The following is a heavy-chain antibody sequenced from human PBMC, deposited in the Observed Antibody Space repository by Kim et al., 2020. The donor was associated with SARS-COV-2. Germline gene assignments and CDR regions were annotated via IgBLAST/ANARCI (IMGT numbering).Heavy chain of an antibody. J-gene: IGHJ3*02. CDR3: ARHATLGGSGSFAFDI. V-gene: IGHV5-51*01. Sequence: SFQGQVTISADKSISTAYLQWSSLKASDTAMYYCARHATLGGSGSFAFDIWGQGTMVTVSS. D-gene: IGHD3-10*01.